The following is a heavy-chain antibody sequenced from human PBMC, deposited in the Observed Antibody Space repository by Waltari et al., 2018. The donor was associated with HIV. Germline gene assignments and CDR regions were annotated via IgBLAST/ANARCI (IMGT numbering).Heavy chain of an antibody. CDR2: IDHTGTS. V-gene: IGHV4-34*02. CDR1: GGSFSGYY. J-gene: IGHJ4*02. Sequence: QVHLPQWGSGLLKPSGTLSLTCAVYGGSFSGYYWTWIRQSPGRGLEWMGEIDHTGTSTYNPSLKGRVTMSVDTSKNQFSLTLKSVTAADTAVYDCVRGFGNYGFYFDYWGQGKLVSVSS. CDR3: VRGFGNYGFYFDY. D-gene: IGHD3-16*01.